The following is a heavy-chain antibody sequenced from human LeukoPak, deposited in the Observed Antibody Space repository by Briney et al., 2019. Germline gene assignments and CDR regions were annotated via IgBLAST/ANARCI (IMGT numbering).Heavy chain of an antibody. CDR2: INSDGSST. Sequence: GGSLRLSCAASGFTFSGCWIHWVRQAPGKGLVWVSHINSDGSSTSYADSVKGRFTISRDNAKNTLYLQMNSLRAEDTAVYYYARDQGLSGSYYSYYYGMDVWGQGTTVTVSS. J-gene: IGHJ6*02. CDR1: GFTFSGCW. D-gene: IGHD1-26*01. CDR3: ARDQGLSGSYYSYYYGMDV. V-gene: IGHV3-74*01.